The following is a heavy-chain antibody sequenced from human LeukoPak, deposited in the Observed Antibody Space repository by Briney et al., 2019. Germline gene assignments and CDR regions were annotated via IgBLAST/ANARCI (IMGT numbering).Heavy chain of an antibody. J-gene: IGHJ4*02. D-gene: IGHD3-22*01. V-gene: IGHV3-20*04. Sequence: GGSLRLSCAASGFTFNDYGMSWVRQVPGKGLEWVSGINWNGGSTGYADSVKGRFTISRDNAKNSLYLQMNSLRAEDTAFYYCARNYGGGDSSGPYYWGQGTLVTVSS. CDR1: GFTFNDYG. CDR2: INWNGGST. CDR3: ARNYGGGDSSGPYY.